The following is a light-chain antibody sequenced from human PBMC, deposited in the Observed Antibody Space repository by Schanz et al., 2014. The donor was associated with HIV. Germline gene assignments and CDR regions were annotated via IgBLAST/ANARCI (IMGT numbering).Light chain of an antibody. V-gene: IGLV1-44*01. J-gene: IGLJ3*02. CDR1: RSNVGTNT. CDR2: SDN. Sequence: QSVLTQPPSASGTPGQRVTISCSGSRSNVGTNTVNWYQRLPGTAPKVLIYSDNQRPSGVPDRFSGSRSGTSASLAISGLQSEDESDFFCATWDDSLDCWVFGGGTKLTVL. CDR3: ATWDDSLDCWV.